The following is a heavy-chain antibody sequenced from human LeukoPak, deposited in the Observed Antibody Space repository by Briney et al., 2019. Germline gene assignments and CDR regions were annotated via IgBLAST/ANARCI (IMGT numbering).Heavy chain of an antibody. CDR3: ARFRKRVLEPPRFDY. D-gene: IGHD1-1*01. CDR2: ISAYNGNT. CDR1: GYTFTSYG. Sequence: GASVKVSCKASGYTFTSYGISWVRQAPGQGLEWMGWISAYNGNTNYAQKLQGRVTMTTDTSTSTAYMELRSLRSDDTAVYYCARFRKRVLEPPRFDYWGQGTLVTVSS. V-gene: IGHV1-18*01. J-gene: IGHJ4*02.